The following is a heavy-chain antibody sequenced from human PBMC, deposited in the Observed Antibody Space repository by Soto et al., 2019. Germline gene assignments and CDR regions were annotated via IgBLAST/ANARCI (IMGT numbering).Heavy chain of an antibody. J-gene: IGHJ6*02. CDR2: IGWDDDK. CDR3: ARIQGGGNSXXXYGMDV. Sequence: SGPTLVNPTQTLTLTCTFSGFSLSTSGMCVSWIRQPPGKALEWHAIIGWDDDKYYSTSLKTRLTISKDTSKNQVVLTMTNMDPVDTATYYCARIQGGGNSXXXYGMDVWGQGTTVTVSS. CDR1: GFSLSTSGMC. V-gene: IGHV2-70*01. D-gene: IGHD2-21*02.